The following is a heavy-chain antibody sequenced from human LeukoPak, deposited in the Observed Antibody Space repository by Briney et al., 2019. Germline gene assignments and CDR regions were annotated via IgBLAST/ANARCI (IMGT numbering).Heavy chain of an antibody. D-gene: IGHD6-13*01. Sequence: GGSLRLSCAASGFSSDDYAMHWVRQAPGKGLEWVSRISWDNGSIGYADSVKGRFTISRDNAKNSLYLQMNSLRPEDTALYYCVKDVAAAGLYDAFDIWGQGTMVAVSS. CDR1: GFSSDDYA. J-gene: IGHJ3*02. V-gene: IGHV3-9*02. CDR3: VKDVAAAGLYDAFDI. CDR2: ISWDNGSI.